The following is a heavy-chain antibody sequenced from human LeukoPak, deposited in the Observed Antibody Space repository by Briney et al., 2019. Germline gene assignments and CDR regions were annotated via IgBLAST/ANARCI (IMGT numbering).Heavy chain of an antibody. CDR1: GGSISSYY. Sequence: SETLSLTCIVSGGSISSYYWSWIRQPPGKGLEWIGYIYHSGSTNYNPSLKSRVTISVDTSRNQFSLKLGSVTAADTALYYCVRGVWGYGDYYFDYWGQGTLVTVSS. CDR2: IYHSGST. V-gene: IGHV4-59*01. J-gene: IGHJ4*02. CDR3: VRGVWGYGDYYFDY. D-gene: IGHD5-18*01.